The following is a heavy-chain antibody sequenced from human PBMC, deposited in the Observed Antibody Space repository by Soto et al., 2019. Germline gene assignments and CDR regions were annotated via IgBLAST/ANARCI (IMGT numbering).Heavy chain of an antibody. Sequence: QVQLVQSGAAVKTPGAALNVSCKTSGYTFTSYDVNWVRQTAGRGLEWMGSLNPNTGKAVYAQRFQGTITMTRNTPTHSLNLELTNLKSEDTAVYFCARGSSNIAVTGPGFFDFWGQGTLVIVSA. CDR1: GYTFTSYD. D-gene: IGHD6-19*01. CDR2: LNPNTGKA. J-gene: IGHJ4*02. CDR3: ARGSSNIAVTGPGFFDF. V-gene: IGHV1-8*01.